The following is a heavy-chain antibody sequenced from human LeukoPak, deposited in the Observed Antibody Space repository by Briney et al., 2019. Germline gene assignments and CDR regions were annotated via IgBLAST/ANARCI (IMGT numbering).Heavy chain of an antibody. CDR1: GYSFTSYW. D-gene: IGHD6-19*01. V-gene: IGHV5-51*01. CDR3: ARRIGSGWYDY. J-gene: IGHJ4*02. Sequence: GESLKISCKGSGYSFTSYWIGWVRQMPGKGLEWLGIINPGDSDTRYSPSFQGQVTISADRSISTANLQWSSLKASDTAMYYCARRIGSGWYDYWGQGTLVTVSS. CDR2: INPGDSDT.